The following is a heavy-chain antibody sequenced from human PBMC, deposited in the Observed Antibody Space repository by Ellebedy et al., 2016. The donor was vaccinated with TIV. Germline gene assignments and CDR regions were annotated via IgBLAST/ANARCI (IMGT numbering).Heavy chain of an antibody. CDR1: GGSISTYS. D-gene: IGHD1-1*01. CDR3: ARGRLEGGLFDY. CDR2: ISYSGST. Sequence: MPGGSLRLSCTVSGGSISTYSWSWIRQPPGKGLEWIGYISYSGSTNYNPSLKSRVTLSVDTSKNQFSLKLSSVTAADTAIYYCARGRLEGGLFDYWGQGTLVTVSS. V-gene: IGHV4-59*01. J-gene: IGHJ4*02.